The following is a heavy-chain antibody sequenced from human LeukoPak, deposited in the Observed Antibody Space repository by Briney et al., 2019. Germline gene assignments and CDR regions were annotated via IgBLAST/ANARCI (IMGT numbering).Heavy chain of an antibody. Sequence: GGSLRLSCAASGFTFSSNGMHWVRQAPGKGLEWVAVIWYDGSNKYYADSVKGRFTISRDNSKNTLYLQMNSLRAEDTAVYYCARGSKKTYYMDVWGKGTTVTVSS. J-gene: IGHJ6*03. CDR1: GFTFSSNG. V-gene: IGHV3-33*01. CDR3: ARGSKKTYYMDV. CDR2: IWYDGSNK.